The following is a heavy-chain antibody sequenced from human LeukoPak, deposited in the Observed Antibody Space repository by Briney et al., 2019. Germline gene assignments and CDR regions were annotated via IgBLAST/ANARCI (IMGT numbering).Heavy chain of an antibody. J-gene: IGHJ5*02. CDR2: IYYSGST. CDR1: GDSISTSNSY. CDR3: ARVEESGYDYRGWLDP. Sequence: SDTLSLTCTVSGDSISTSNSYWAWIRQPPGKGLEWIGSIYYSGSTQYTPSLKRRVTISVDTSKNQFSLKLSSVTAADTAVYFCARVEESGYDYRGWLDPWGQGTLVTVSS. D-gene: IGHD5-12*01. V-gene: IGHV4-39*07.